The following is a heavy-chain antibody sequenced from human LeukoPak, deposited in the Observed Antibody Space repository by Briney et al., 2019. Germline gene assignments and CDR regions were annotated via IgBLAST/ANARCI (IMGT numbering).Heavy chain of an antibody. J-gene: IGHJ1*01. Sequence: PSETLSLTCTVSGGSISSSSYYWGWIRQPPGKGLEWIGSIYYSGSTYYNPSLKSRVTISVDTSKNQFSLKLSSVTAADTAVYYCASRTRRTYYYDSSGYYGYFQHWGQGTLVTVSS. CDR3: ASRTRRTYYYDSSGYYGYFQH. V-gene: IGHV4-39*07. CDR1: GGSISSSSYY. CDR2: IYYSGST. D-gene: IGHD3-22*01.